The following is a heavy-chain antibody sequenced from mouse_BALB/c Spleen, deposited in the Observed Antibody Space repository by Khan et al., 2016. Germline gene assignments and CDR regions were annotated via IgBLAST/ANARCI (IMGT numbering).Heavy chain of an antibody. CDR1: GYTFTSYW. Sequence: QVRLQQSGAELVRPGPSVKLSCKASGYTFTSYWINWMKQRPGQGLEWIGNIYPFDRYSNYNQKFKDKATLTVDKSSSTAYMQLSSPTSADSAIYSCTRGESSMMRGFAYWGQGTLVTVTA. D-gene: IGHD2-3*01. CDR3: TRGESSMMRGFAY. J-gene: IGHJ3*01. CDR2: IYPFDRYS. V-gene: IGHV1-69*02.